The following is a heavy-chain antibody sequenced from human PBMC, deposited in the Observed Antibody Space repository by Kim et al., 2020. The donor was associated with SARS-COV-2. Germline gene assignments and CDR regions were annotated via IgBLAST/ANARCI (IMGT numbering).Heavy chain of an antibody. V-gene: IGHV3-21*01. CDR3: ARDGEMAPGSPDY. CDR2: ISSSSSYI. D-gene: IGHD3-10*01. Sequence: GGSLRLSCAASGFTFSSYSMNWVRQAPGKGLEWVSSISSSSSYIYYADSVKGRFTISRDNAKNSLYLQMNSLRAEDTAVYYCARDGEMAPGSPDYWGQRTLVTASS. J-gene: IGHJ4*02. CDR1: GFTFSSYS.